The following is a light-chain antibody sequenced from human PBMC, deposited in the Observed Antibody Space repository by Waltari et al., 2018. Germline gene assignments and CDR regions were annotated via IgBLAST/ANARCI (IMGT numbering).Light chain of an antibody. V-gene: IGLV2-23*01. CDR2: EGN. CDR3: SSNAGRGIV. J-gene: IGLJ2*01. CDR1: SRDAGSYAL. Sequence: QSALTQPAPGSGSPAQSITVSCTGASRDAGSYALVCLYQQHPGKAPKLIIYEGNNRPSGVSNRFSGFKSGNTASLTISGLQAEDEAEYYCSSNAGRGIVFGGGTKLTVL.